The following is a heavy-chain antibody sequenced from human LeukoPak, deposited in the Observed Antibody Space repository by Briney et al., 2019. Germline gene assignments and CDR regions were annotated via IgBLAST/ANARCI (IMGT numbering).Heavy chain of an antibody. CDR1: GFTVSSNY. CDR2: IYSGGST. Sequence: PGGSLRLSCAASGFTVSSNYMSWVRQAPGKGLEWVAVIYSGGSTYYADSVKGRFTISRDNSKNTLYLQMNSLRAEDTAVYYCARDLESYYYDSSTSPNAFDIWGQGTMVTVSS. J-gene: IGHJ3*02. D-gene: IGHD3-22*01. V-gene: IGHV3-66*01. CDR3: ARDLESYYYDSSTSPNAFDI.